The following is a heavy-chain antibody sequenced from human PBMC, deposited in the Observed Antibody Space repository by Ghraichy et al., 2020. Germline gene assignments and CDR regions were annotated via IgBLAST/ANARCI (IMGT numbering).Heavy chain of an antibody. CDR2: ISSSGSTI. CDR1: GFTFSSYE. D-gene: IGHD5-24*01. V-gene: IGHV3-48*03. J-gene: IGHJ3*02. Sequence: GGSLRLSCAASGFTFSSYEMNWVRQAPGKGLEWVSYISSSGSTIYYADSVKGRFTISRDNAKNSLYLQMNSLRAEDTAVYYCARDLGGEMATITGAFDIWCQGTMFTFSS. CDR3: ARDLGGEMATITGAFDI.